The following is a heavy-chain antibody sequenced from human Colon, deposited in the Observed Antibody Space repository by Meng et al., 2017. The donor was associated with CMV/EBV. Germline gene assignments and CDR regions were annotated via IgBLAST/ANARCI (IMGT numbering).Heavy chain of an antibody. D-gene: IGHD6-19*01. CDR2: IYYGERT. J-gene: IGHJ4*02. CDR3: ARNSGLGSSGWHKSTLDY. Sequence: GSLRLSCSVSGASITNYYWSWIRQPPGKGLEWIGYIYYGERTIYNPSLKSRITMSVDTSKNQLSLMLTSVTAADTALYYCARNSGLGSSGWHKSTLDYWGQGTQVTVSS. CDR1: GASITNYY. V-gene: IGHV4-59*01.